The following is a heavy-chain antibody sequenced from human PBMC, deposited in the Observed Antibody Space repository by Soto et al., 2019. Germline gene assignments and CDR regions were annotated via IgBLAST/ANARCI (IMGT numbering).Heavy chain of an antibody. CDR3: ARSWNDFGTYGAFDY. D-gene: IGHD4-4*01. J-gene: IGHJ4*02. Sequence: GESLKISCKISGYSFSNYWLAWVRQMPRKGLELMGLIYPADSDTRYSTSFQGQVTISADKSITTAYLHWSNLKASDTAMYYCARSWNDFGTYGAFDYWGQGTRVTVSS. CDR2: IYPADSDT. V-gene: IGHV5-51*01. CDR1: GYSFSNYW.